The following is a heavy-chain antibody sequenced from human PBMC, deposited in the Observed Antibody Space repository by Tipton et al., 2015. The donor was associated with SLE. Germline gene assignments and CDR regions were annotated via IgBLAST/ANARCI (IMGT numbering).Heavy chain of an antibody. CDR1: GFTFNRFW. J-gene: IGHJ4*02. V-gene: IGHV3-7*01. CDR3: ARHGRCSATSCYLEDY. CDR2: IRQDESEK. D-gene: IGHD2-2*01. Sequence: SLRLSCAASGFTFNRFWMTWVRQAPGKGLEWVANIRQDESEKYYVDSVKGRFTISRDNAKNSLYLQMNGLRAEDTAVYYCARHGRCSATSCYLEDYWGQGTLVTVSS.